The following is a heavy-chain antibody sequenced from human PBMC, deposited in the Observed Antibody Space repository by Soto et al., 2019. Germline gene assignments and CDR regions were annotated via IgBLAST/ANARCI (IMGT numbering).Heavy chain of an antibody. CDR1: GIDFSNAW. CDR3: TTGGDYYSSTTWFGP. Sequence: GGSLRLSCAASGIDFSNAWMNWVRQAPGKGLEWIGRIKSKTDDGTIDYVAPVKGRFTISRDDSKNTLFLQMNSLKTEDTAVYYCTTGGDYYSSTTWFGPWGQGALVTVSS. J-gene: IGHJ5*02. V-gene: IGHV3-15*01. D-gene: IGHD3-22*01. CDR2: IKSKTDDGTI.